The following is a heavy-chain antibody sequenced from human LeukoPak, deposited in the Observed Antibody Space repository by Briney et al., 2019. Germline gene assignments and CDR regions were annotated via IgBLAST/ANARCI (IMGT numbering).Heavy chain of an antibody. J-gene: IGHJ6*03. CDR1: GFSFTSNG. Sequence: GASVKVSCKTSGFSFTSNGFTWVRQAPGQGLEWMGWISAYNGNTQYAQKFQGRVIMTIDTSTNTVYMELRSLRFDDTAVYYCARTPRGAARINYYYVDVWGEGTTVTVSS. D-gene: IGHD3-10*01. CDR3: ARTPRGAARINYYYVDV. V-gene: IGHV1-18*01. CDR2: ISAYNGNT.